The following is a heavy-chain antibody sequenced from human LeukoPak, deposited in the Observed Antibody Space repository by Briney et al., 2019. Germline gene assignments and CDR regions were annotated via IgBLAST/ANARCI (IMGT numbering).Heavy chain of an antibody. V-gene: IGHV1-69*04. Sequence: SVKVSCKASGGTFSSYAISWVRQAPGQGLEWMGRIIPILGIANYAQKFQGRVTITADKSTSTAYMELSGLRSEDTAVYYCARAVVVAGNWFDPWGQGTLVTVSS. D-gene: IGHD2-15*01. J-gene: IGHJ5*02. CDR1: GGTFSSYA. CDR2: IIPILGIA. CDR3: ARAVVVAGNWFDP.